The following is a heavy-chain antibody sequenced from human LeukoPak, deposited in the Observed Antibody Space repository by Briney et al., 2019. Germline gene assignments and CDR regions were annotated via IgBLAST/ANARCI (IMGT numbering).Heavy chain of an antibody. J-gene: IGHJ4*02. CDR1: GFTFSSYW. V-gene: IGHV3-7*01. D-gene: IGHD3-16*02. Sequence: PGGSLRLSCAASGFTFSSYWMSWVRQAPGKGLEWVANIKQDGSEKYYVDSVKGRFTISRDNAKNSLYLQMNSLRAEDTAVYYCARDPREITFGGVIVHKDYWGQGTPVTVSS. CDR3: ARDPREITFGGVIVHKDY. CDR2: IKQDGSEK.